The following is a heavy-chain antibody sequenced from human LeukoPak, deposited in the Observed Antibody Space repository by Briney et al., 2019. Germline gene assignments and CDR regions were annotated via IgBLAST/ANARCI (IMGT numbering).Heavy chain of an antibody. CDR3: ARHGWHAWYFDL. CDR2: INQRRNT. Sequence: SETLSLTCVVYGESFSGYSWSWIRQPPGKGLEWIGEINQRRNTNYNPSPKSRVTISIDTSKNQFSLKLSSVTAADTAVYYCARHGWHAWYFDLWGRGTLVTVSS. J-gene: IGHJ2*01. D-gene: IGHD6-19*01. V-gene: IGHV4-34*01. CDR1: GESFSGYS.